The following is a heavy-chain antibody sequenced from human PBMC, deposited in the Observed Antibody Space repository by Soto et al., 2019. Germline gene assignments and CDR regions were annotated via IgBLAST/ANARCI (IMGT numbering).Heavy chain of an antibody. CDR1: GGSFSGYY. V-gene: IGHV4-34*01. CDR3: ARESAEAQNYFDY. CDR2: INHSGST. J-gene: IGHJ4*02. Sequence: SETLSLTCAVYGGSFSGYYWSWIRQPPGKGLEWIGEINHSGSTNYNPSLKSRVTISVDTSKNQFSLKLSSVTAADTAVYYCARESAEAQNYFDYRGQGTLVTVSS.